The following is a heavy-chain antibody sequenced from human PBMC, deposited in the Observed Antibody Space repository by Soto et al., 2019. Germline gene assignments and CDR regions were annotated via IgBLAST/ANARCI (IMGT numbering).Heavy chain of an antibody. CDR3: ARDRAGYYDSSGYYY. CDR1: GSSISSGGYY. J-gene: IGHJ4*02. D-gene: IGHD3-22*01. Sequence: QVQLQESGPGLVKPSQTLSLTCTVSGSSISSGGYYWSWIRQHPGKGLEWIGYIYYSGSTYYNPSLKSRVTISVDTSKNQFSLKLSSVTAADTAVYYCARDRAGYYDSSGYYYWGQGTLVTVSS. V-gene: IGHV4-31*03. CDR2: IYYSGST.